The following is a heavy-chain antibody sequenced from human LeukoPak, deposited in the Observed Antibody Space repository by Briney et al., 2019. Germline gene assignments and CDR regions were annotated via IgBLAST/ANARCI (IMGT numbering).Heavy chain of an antibody. J-gene: IGHJ4*02. Sequence: GGSLRLSCAASGFTFNSYGMHWVRQAPGKGREWVALIWYDGSKKDYAGSVKGRFTISRDSSKNTLFLQMNSLRAEDTAVYYCAKDVGLRYFFDYWGQGTLVTVSS. D-gene: IGHD4-17*01. V-gene: IGHV3-33*06. CDR2: IWYDGSKK. CDR1: GFTFNSYG. CDR3: AKDVGLRYFFDY.